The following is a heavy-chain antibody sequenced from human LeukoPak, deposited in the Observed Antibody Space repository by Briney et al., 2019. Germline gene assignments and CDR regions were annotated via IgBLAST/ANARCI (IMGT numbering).Heavy chain of an antibody. CDR3: ASDRGLYGEVLFDP. V-gene: IGHV4-4*07. Sequence: SETLSLTCTVSGGSISSYYWSWLRQPPGKELEWIGRIYTSGSTNYNPSLKSRVTMSVDTSKNQFSLKLTSVTAADAAVYYCASDRGLYGEVLFDPCGEGGLVTVSS. CDR2: IYTSGST. CDR1: GGSISSYY. J-gene: IGHJ5*02. D-gene: IGHD3-10*01.